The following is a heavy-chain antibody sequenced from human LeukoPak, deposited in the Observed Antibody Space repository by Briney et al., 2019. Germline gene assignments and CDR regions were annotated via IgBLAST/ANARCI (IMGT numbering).Heavy chain of an antibody. Sequence: PSETLSLTCTVSGGSISSYYWSWIRQPPGKGLEWIGYNYYSRSTNYNPSLKSRVTISVGTSKNQFSLKLSSVTAADTAVYYCARVGAVAGTTADYYYYYGMDVWGQGTTVTVSS. J-gene: IGHJ6*02. D-gene: IGHD6-19*01. V-gene: IGHV4-59*01. CDR2: NYYSRST. CDR1: GGSISSYY. CDR3: ARVGAVAGTTADYYYYYGMDV.